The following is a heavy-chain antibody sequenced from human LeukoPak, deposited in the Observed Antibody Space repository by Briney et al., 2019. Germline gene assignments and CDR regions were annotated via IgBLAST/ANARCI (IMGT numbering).Heavy chain of an antibody. CDR3: AREVVGAMGYFDY. J-gene: IGHJ4*02. D-gene: IGHD1-26*01. V-gene: IGHV4-59*01. Sequence: SETLSLTCTVSGGSISSYYWSWIRQPPGKGLEWIGYIYYNGSTNYNPSLKSRVTISVNTSKNQFSLKLSSVTAADTAVYYCAREVVGAMGYFDYWGQGTLVTVSS. CDR1: GGSISSYY. CDR2: IYYNGST.